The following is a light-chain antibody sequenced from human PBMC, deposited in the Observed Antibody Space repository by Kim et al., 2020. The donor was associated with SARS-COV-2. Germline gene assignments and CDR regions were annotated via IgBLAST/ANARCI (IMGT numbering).Light chain of an antibody. CDR1: QSVNAY. CDR3: HQRSNWPLT. CDR2: DAS. V-gene: IGKV3-11*01. Sequence: SPGERAPLSCRASQSVNAYLAWFQHKPGQTPRLLIYDASNRATDIPARFSGSGSGTDFTLTISSLEPEDFALYYCHQRSNWPLTFGGGTKVDIK. J-gene: IGKJ4*01.